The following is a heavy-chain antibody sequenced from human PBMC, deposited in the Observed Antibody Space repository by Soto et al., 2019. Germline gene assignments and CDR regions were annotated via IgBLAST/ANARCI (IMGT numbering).Heavy chain of an antibody. Sequence: SETLSLTCTVSGGSISSGGYYWSWIRQHPGKGLEWIGYIYYSGSTYYNPSLKSRVTISVDTSKNQFSLKLSSVTAADTAVYYCGRDTNDSSGYYSDYWGQGTLVTVSS. J-gene: IGHJ4*02. CDR1: GGSISSGGYY. CDR3: GRDTNDSSGYYSDY. CDR2: IYYSGST. V-gene: IGHV4-31*03. D-gene: IGHD3-22*01.